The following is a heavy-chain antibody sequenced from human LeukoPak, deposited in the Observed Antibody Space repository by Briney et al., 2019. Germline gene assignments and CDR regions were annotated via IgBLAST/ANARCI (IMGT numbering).Heavy chain of an antibody. CDR3: ARHPNSNWDY. Sequence: HPGGSLRLSCAASGFTFRNYWMSWVRQVPGKGLEWVVNINEGGNEKNYVDSVKGRFTASRDNAQNSLYLQMNSLRVEDTAVYCCARHPNSNWDYWGQGTLVTVSS. CDR1: GFTFRNYW. CDR2: INEGGNEK. D-gene: IGHD6-13*01. J-gene: IGHJ4*02. V-gene: IGHV3-7*03.